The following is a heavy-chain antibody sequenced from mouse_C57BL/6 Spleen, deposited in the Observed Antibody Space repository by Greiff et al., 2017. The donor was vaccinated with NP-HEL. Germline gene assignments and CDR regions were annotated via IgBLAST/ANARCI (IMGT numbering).Heavy chain of an antibody. CDR2: ISSGSSTI. CDR3: ESLDDGYCSCFDY. D-gene: IGHD2-3*01. Sequence: EVKLVESGGGLVKPGGSLKLSCAASGFTFTDYGMHWVRQAPEKGLEWVAYISSGSSTIYYADTLKGRFTFSRDKANNTLFLQITSLTSEESAVYYGESLDDGYCSCFDYWGQGTTLTVSS. J-gene: IGHJ2*01. CDR1: GFTFTDYG. V-gene: IGHV5-17*01.